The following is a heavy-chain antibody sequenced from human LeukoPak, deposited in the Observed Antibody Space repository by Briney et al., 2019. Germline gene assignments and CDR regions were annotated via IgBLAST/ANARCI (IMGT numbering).Heavy chain of an antibody. J-gene: IGHJ4*02. CDR2: INPNSGGT. CDR1: GYTFTGYY. Sequence: ASVKLSCKASGYTFTGYYMHWVRQAPGQGLEWMGWINPNSGGTNYAQKFQGRVTMTRDTAISTAYMELSRLRSDDTAVYYCAREITMVRGVLKDDYWGQGTLVTVSS. V-gene: IGHV1-2*02. D-gene: IGHD3-10*01. CDR3: AREITMVRGVLKDDY.